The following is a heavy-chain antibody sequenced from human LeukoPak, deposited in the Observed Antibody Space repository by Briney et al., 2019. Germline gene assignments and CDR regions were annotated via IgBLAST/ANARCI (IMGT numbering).Heavy chain of an antibody. CDR1: GGSISSSSYY. CDR3: ASTWIQLWFFDY. J-gene: IGHJ4*02. Sequence: PSETLSLTCTVSGGSISSSSYYWGWIPQPPGKGLDWVGSIYDSGSTHYNPSLKSRVTISVDTSKNPFYLKLSSVTAADTAVYYCASTWIQLWFFDYWGQGTMVTVSS. V-gene: IGHV4-39*01. CDR2: IYDSGST. D-gene: IGHD5-18*01.